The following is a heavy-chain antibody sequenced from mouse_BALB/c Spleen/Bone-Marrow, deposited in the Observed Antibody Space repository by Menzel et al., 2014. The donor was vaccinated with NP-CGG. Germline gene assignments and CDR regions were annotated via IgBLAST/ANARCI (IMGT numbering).Heavy chain of an antibody. CDR2: INPDSGTI. D-gene: IGHD1-2*01. V-gene: IGHV4-1*02. CDR1: GFDFXRFW. Sequence: EVKVEESGGGLVQPGGSLKLSCAASGFDFXRFWLSWVRQAPGKGLEWIGEINPDSGTINYTPSLKDKFIISRDNAKNTLYLQMSKVRSGDTALYYCAKNYYYGYVAYWGQGTLVTVSA. CDR3: AKNYYYGYVAY. J-gene: IGHJ3*01.